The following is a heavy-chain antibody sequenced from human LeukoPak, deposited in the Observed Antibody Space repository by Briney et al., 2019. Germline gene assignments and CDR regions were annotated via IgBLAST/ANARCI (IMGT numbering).Heavy chain of an antibody. Sequence: GGSLRLSCAASGFTFSSYAMSWVRQAPGKGLEWVSAISGSGDITYYADSVKGRFTISRDNSKNTLYLQMNSLRADDTAVYYCAKDFQYVDYFDYWGQGTLVTVSS. CDR3: AKDFQYVDYFDY. J-gene: IGHJ4*02. CDR1: GFTFSSYA. D-gene: IGHD2-2*01. V-gene: IGHV3-23*01. CDR2: ISGSGDIT.